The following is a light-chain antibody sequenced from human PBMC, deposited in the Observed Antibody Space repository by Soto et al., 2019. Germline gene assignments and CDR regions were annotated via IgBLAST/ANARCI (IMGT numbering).Light chain of an antibody. V-gene: IGLV2-11*01. CDR2: DVT. CDR3: YSYAGTYTFV. J-gene: IGLJ1*01. CDR1: ANDVGGHNY. Sequence: QSALTQPRSVSGSPGQSATISCTGTANDVGGHNYVSWYQQHPGEAPKLLIYDVTERPSGVTDRFSGSKSGNTASLTISGLQTEGEADYYCYSYAGTYTFVFGTGTKLTVL.